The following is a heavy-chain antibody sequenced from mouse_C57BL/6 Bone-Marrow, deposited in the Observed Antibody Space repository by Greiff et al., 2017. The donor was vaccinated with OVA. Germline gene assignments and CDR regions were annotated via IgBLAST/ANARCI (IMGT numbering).Heavy chain of an antibody. D-gene: IGHD2-3*01. CDR1: GYAFSSSW. J-gene: IGHJ2*01. CDR2: IYPGDGDT. CDR3: ARQEDGYYASYFDY. Sequence: VQLQQSGPELVKPGASVTISCKASGYAFSSSWMNWVKQRPGKGLAWIGRIYPGDGDTNYNGKFKGKATLTADKSSSTAYMQLSSLTSEDTAVYVCARQEDGYYASYFDYRGQSTTLTVSS. V-gene: IGHV1-82*01.